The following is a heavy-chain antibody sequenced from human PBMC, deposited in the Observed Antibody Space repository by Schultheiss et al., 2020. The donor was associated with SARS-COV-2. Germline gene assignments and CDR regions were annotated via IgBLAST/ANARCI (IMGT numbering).Heavy chain of an antibody. D-gene: IGHD5-24*01. CDR1: GGSISSYY. V-gene: IGHV4-34*01. CDR2: INHSGST. CDR3: ARGEEMATISDWFDP. J-gene: IGHJ5*02. Sequence: SQTLSLTCTVSGGSISSYYWGWIRQPPGKGLEWIGEINHSGSTNYNPSLKSRVTISVDTSKNQFSLKLSSVTAADTAVYYCARGEEMATISDWFDPWGQGTLVTVSS.